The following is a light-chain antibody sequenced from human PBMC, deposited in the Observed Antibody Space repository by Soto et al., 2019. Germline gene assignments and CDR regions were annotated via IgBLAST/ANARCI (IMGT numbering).Light chain of an antibody. Sequence: EIVLTQSPGTLSLSPGERATLSCRASQSVSSNYLAWYQQKPGQAPRLLIYGASYRATGIPDRFSGSGSGTDFTLTISRLEPEDCAVYCCQQYGSSPVTFGGGTKVEIK. CDR2: GAS. V-gene: IGKV3-20*01. CDR1: QSVSSNY. CDR3: QQYGSSPVT. J-gene: IGKJ4*01.